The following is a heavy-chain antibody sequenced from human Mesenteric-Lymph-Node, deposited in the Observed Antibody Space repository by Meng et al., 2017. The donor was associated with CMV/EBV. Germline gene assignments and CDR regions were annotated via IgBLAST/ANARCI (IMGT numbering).Heavy chain of an antibody. Sequence: GESLKISCAASGFTFSRHWMTWVRQAPGKGLEWVANIRQDGNEKNSVDSVKGRFTISRDNAKNSVYLQMNSLRVEDTAVYYCARVGIWGQGTLVTVSS. CDR1: GFTFSRHW. D-gene: IGHD1-14*01. V-gene: IGHV3-7*01. CDR2: IRQDGNEK. CDR3: ARVGI. J-gene: IGHJ4*02.